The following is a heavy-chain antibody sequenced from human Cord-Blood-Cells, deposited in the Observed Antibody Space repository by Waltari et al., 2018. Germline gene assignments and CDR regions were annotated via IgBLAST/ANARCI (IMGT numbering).Heavy chain of an antibody. CDR2: INRDGGST. J-gene: IGHJ4*02. V-gene: IGHV3-74*01. CDR3: ARGNWDSHDY. D-gene: IGHD1-1*01. Sequence: EVQLVESGGGLVQPGGSLRLSCAASGFTFSSYWMHWVRQAPGKGLVWVSSINRDGGSTSYADSVKGRFTISRDNAKNTLYLQMNSLRAEDTAVYYCARGNWDSHDYWGQGTLVTVSS. CDR1: GFTFSSYW.